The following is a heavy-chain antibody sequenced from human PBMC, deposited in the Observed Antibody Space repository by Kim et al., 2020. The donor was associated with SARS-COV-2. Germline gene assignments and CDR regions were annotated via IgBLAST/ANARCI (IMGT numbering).Heavy chain of an antibody. CDR1: GGSISSYY. V-gene: IGHV4-59*08. CDR2: IYYSGST. D-gene: IGHD3-22*01. J-gene: IGHJ4*02. CDR3: ARHSWDDSSVDY. Sequence: SETLSLTCTVSGGSISSYYWSWIRQPPGKGLEWIGYIYYSGSTNYNPSLKSRVTISVDTSKNQFSLKLSSVTAADTAVYYCARHSWDDSSVDYWGQGTLVTVSS.